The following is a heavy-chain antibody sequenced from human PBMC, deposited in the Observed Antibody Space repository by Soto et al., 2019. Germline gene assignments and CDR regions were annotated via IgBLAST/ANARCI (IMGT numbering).Heavy chain of an antibody. Sequence: VESVKISCKGSGYRFADYWIAWVRQMPWKGLEWMGVIFPGDSDTRYNPSFEGQVTFSADKSISAAYLQWTSLRASDSAIYYCARNLAYCGGDCHGLDFWGQGTLVTVSS. D-gene: IGHD2-21*02. CDR1: GYRFADYW. CDR3: ARNLAYCGGDCHGLDF. J-gene: IGHJ4*02. CDR2: IFPGDSDT. V-gene: IGHV5-51*01.